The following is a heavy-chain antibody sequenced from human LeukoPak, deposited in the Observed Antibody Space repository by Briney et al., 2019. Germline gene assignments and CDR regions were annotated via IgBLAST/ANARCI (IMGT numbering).Heavy chain of an antibody. J-gene: IGHJ2*01. CDR1: GFIFSSHG. CDR2: ISPSGDIT. V-gene: IGHV3-23*01. Sequence: PGGSLRLSCAASGFIFSSHGMNWVRQAPGKGLEWVSGISPSGDITYYADSVKGRFTISRDNTKNTLYLQMNSLRAEDTAVYYCARDFGGDRGYFDLWGRGTLVTVSS. D-gene: IGHD2-21*02. CDR3: ARDFGGDRGYFDL.